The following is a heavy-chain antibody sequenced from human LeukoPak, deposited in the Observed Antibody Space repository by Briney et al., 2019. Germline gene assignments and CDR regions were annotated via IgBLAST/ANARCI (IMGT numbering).Heavy chain of an antibody. V-gene: IGHV3-7*03. CDR3: AKARKGLLWFGELLEY. CDR2: IKQDGSEK. CDR1: GFTFSSYW. J-gene: IGHJ4*02. Sequence: GGSLRLSCAASGFTFSSYWMSWVRQAPGKGLEWVANIKQDGSEKYYVDSVKGRFTISRDNAKNSLYLQMNSLRAEDTAVYYCAKARKGLLWFGELLEYWGQGTLVTVSS. D-gene: IGHD3-10*01.